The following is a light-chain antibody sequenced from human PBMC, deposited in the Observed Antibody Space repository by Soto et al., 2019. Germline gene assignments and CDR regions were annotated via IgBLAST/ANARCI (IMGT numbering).Light chain of an antibody. CDR3: SSYTSSSTYVV. Sequence: QSALTQPASVSGSPGQSITISCTGTSSDVGGYNYVSWYQQHPGKAPNLMIYDVSNRTSGVSTRFSGAKSGNTASLTISGRQAEDDSDYYCSSYTSSSTYVVFGGGTKLTVL. V-gene: IGLV2-14*01. CDR2: DVS. CDR1: SSDVGGYNY. J-gene: IGLJ2*01.